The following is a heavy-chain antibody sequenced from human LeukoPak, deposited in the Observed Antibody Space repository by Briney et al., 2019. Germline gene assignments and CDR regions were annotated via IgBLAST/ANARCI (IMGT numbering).Heavy chain of an antibody. CDR2: INPSGGST. Sequence: ASVKVSCKAPGYTFTTYYIHWVRQAPGQGLEWMGIINPSGGSTSYAQKFQGGVTMTRDTSTSTVYMELSGLRSEDTALYYCASLPAATGSHAFDIWGQGTMVTVSS. CDR3: ASLPAATGSHAFDI. J-gene: IGHJ3*02. CDR1: GYTFTTYY. D-gene: IGHD2-2*01. V-gene: IGHV1-46*01.